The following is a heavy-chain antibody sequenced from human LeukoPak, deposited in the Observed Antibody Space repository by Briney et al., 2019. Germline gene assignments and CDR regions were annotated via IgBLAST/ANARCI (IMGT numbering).Heavy chain of an antibody. CDR1: GGTFSSYA. D-gene: IGHD2-2*01. CDR2: IIPIFGTA. CDR3: ARTKDIVVVPAALSYYFDY. V-gene: IGHV1-69*13. J-gene: IGHJ4*02. Sequence: SVKVSCKASGGTFSSYAISWVRQAPGQGLEWMGGIIPIFGTANYAQKFQGRVTITADESTSTAYMELSNLRSEDTAVYYCARTKDIVVVPAALSYYFDYWGQGTLVTVSS.